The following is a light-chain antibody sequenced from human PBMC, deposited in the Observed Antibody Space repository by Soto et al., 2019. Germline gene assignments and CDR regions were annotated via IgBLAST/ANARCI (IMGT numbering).Light chain of an antibody. CDR2: EVT. Sequence: QSALTQPPSASGSPGQSVTISCTGTSSDVGRYNFVSWLQQHPGKAPKLIIYEVTKRPSGVADRFSGSKSGNTASLTVSGLQAEDEADYHCTSYAGNNNWVFGGGTKLTVL. J-gene: IGLJ3*02. CDR3: TSYAGNNNWV. V-gene: IGLV2-8*01. CDR1: SSDVGRYNF.